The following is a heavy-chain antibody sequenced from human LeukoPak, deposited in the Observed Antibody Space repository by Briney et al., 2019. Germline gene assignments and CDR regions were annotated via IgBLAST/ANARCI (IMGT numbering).Heavy chain of an antibody. Sequence: GGSLRLSCAVSGFTFSGFWMSWSRQAPGKGMEWVASINSDGSEGYYADVVKGRFTISRDNAKNSLYLQINSLRAEDTAVYYCARSSYSSSSSVWGQGTMVTVSS. CDR2: INSDGSEG. CDR1: GFTFSGFW. D-gene: IGHD6-6*01. V-gene: IGHV3-7*03. J-gene: IGHJ3*01. CDR3: ARSSYSSSSSV.